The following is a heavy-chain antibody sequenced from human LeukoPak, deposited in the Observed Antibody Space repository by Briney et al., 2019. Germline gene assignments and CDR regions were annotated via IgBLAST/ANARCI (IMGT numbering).Heavy chain of an antibody. Sequence: GGSLRLSCVASGFKFSTYWMSWVRQAPGKGLEWVANIKQDGSDKYYVDSVKGRFTISRDNTKNSLYLQMNSLRAEDTAVYYCARDLTVTAIDYWGQGTLVTVSS. V-gene: IGHV3-7*01. CDR3: ARDLTVTAIDY. CDR1: GFKFSTYW. J-gene: IGHJ4*02. CDR2: IKQDGSDK. D-gene: IGHD4-17*01.